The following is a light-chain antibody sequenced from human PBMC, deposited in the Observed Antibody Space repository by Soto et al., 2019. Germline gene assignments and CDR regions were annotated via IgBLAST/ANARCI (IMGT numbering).Light chain of an antibody. CDR3: QHYNSYSEA. CDR2: DAS. Sequence: IHMTHSPSTLSAAFGDRVAITFRAIQTISKWLAWYQQKPVQAPKLLIYDASTLESGVPSRFSGSGSGTDFSLTISSLQPVDFATYYCQHYNSYSEAFGQGTKVDIK. V-gene: IGKV1-5*01. J-gene: IGKJ1*01. CDR1: QTISKW.